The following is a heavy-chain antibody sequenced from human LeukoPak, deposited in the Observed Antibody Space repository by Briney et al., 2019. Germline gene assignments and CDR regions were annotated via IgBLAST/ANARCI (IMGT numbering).Heavy chain of an antibody. CDR3: ARDGGYSYGPFDC. CDR2: FYSSGST. J-gene: IGHJ4*02. D-gene: IGHD5-18*01. CDR1: GGSISSGDYY. V-gene: IGHV4-31*03. Sequence: PSETLSLTCTVSGGSISSGDYYWGWIRQHPGKGLEWIGFFYSSGSTYYNPSPKSRVTISIDTSKNQFSLRLTSVTAADTAVYYCARDGGYSYGPFDCWGQGTLVTVSS.